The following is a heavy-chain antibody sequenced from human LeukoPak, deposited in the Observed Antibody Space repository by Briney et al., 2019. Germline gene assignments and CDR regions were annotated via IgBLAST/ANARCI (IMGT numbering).Heavy chain of an antibody. CDR1: GGSISSYY. D-gene: IGHD2-2*01. CDR3: ARRGSPQLYFDY. J-gene: IGHJ4*02. V-gene: IGHV4-59*08. Sequence: SSETLSLTCTVSGGSISSYYWSWIRQPPGKGLEWIGYIYYSGSTNYNPSLKSRVTISVDTSKNQFSLKLSSVTAADTAVYYCARRGSPQLYFDYWGQGTLVTVSS. CDR2: IYYSGST.